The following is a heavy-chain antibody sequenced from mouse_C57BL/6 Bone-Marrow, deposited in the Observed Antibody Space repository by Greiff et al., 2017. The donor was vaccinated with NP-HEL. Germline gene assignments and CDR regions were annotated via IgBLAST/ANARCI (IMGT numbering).Heavy chain of an antibody. CDR3: ARHGKVYGGLAWFAY. V-gene: IGHV1-62-2*01. CDR2: FYPGSGSI. CDR1: GYTFTEYT. Sequence: LVESGAELVKPGASVKLSCKASGYTFTEYTIHWVKQRPGQGLEWIGWFYPGSGSIKYNEKFKDKATLTADKSSSTVYMELSRLTSEDSAVYFCARHGKVYGGLAWFAYWGQGTLVTVSA. D-gene: IGHD1-1*01. J-gene: IGHJ3*01.